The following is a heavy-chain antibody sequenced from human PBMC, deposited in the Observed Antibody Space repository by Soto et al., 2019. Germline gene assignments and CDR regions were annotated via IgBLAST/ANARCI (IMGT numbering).Heavy chain of an antibody. CDR2: IIPIFGTA. V-gene: IGHV1-69*01. CDR1: GGTFSSYA. D-gene: IGHD6-6*01. CDR3: ARASRAVRQLVHLQIFDY. Sequence: QVQLVQSGAEVKKTGSSVKVSCKASGGTFSSYAISWVRQAPGQGLEWMGGIIPIFGTANYAQKFQGRVTITADESTSTAYMELSSLRSEDTAVYYCARASRAVRQLVHLQIFDYWGQGTLVTVSS. J-gene: IGHJ4*02.